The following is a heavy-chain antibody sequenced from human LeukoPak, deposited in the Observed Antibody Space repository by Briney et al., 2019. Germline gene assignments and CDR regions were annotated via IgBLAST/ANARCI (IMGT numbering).Heavy chain of an antibody. CDR2: FDPEDGET. CDR3: ATDKVGATDRFDY. Sequence: ASVKVSCEASGYTFTGYYMHWVRQAPGKGLEWMGGFDPEDGETIYAQKFQGRVTMTEDTSTDTAYMELSSLRSEDTAVYYCATDKVGATDRFDYWGQGTLVTVSS. J-gene: IGHJ4*02. D-gene: IGHD1-26*01. CDR1: GYTFTGYY. V-gene: IGHV1-24*01.